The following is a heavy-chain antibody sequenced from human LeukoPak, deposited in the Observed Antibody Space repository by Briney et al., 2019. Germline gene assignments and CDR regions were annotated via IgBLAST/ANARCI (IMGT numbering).Heavy chain of an antibody. CDR1: GFTFSSYG. Sequence: PGGSLRLSCAASGFTFSSYGMHWVRQAPGKGLEWVAVISYDGSNKYYADSVKGRFTISRDNSKNTLYLQMNSLRAEDTAVYYCAKTRGPAYFDYWVQGTLVTVSS. J-gene: IGHJ4*02. CDR3: AKTRGPAYFDY. V-gene: IGHV3-30*18. CDR2: ISYDGSNK. D-gene: IGHD5-24*01.